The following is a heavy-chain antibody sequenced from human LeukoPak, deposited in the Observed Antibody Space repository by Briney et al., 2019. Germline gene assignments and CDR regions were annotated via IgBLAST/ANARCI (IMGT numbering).Heavy chain of an antibody. D-gene: IGHD3/OR15-3a*01. J-gene: IGHJ6*03. CDR2: IYYTGST. CDR3: VRSYDFWSGYDYMDV. CDR1: GGSISPYY. Sequence: SETLSLTCTVSGGSISPYYWSWIRQPPGKGLEWIGYIYYTGSTYDNPSLKSRVTMSVDTSKNQFSLKLSSVTAADTAVYYCVRSYDFWSGYDYMDVWGKGTAVIVSS. V-gene: IGHV4-59*04.